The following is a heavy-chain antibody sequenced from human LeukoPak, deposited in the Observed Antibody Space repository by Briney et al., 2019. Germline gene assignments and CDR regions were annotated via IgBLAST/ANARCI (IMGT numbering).Heavy chain of an antibody. CDR3: ARTPTPYCGGDCYDFDY. D-gene: IGHD2-21*02. V-gene: IGHV3-21*01. CDR2: ISSSSSYI. CDR1: GFTFSRYS. J-gene: IGHJ4*02. Sequence: GGSLRLSCAASGFTFSRYSMNWVRQAPGKGLEWVSSISSSSSYIYYADSVKGRFTISRDNAKNSLYLQMNSLRAEDTAVYYCARTPTPYCGGDCYDFDYWGQGTLVTVSS.